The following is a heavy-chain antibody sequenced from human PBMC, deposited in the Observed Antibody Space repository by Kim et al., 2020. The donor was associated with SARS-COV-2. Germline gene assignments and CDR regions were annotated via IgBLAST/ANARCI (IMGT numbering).Heavy chain of an antibody. CDR1: GGSFSGYY. CDR3: ARVRKLELRPWGRGIDP. D-gene: IGHD1-7*01. Sequence: SETLSLTCAVYGGSFSGYYWSWIRQPPGKGLEWIGEINHSGSTNYNPSLKSRVTISVDTSKNQFSLKLSSVTAADTAVYYCARVRKLELRPWGRGIDPWGQGTLVTVSS. J-gene: IGHJ5*02. CDR2: INHSGST. V-gene: IGHV4-34*01.